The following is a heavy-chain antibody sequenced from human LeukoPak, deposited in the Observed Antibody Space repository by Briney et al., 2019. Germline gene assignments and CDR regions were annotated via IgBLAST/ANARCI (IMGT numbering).Heavy chain of an antibody. CDR3: ARDGLNDAFDI. D-gene: IGHD3/OR15-3a*01. CDR2: IKQDGSGK. J-gene: IGHJ3*02. V-gene: IGHV3-7*01. CDR1: GFTFSSYW. Sequence: GGSLRLSCAASGFTFSSYWMSWVRQAPGKGLEWVANIKQDGSGKYYVDSVKGRFTISRDNAKNSLYLQMNSLRAEDTAVYHCARDGLNDAFDIWGQGTMVTVSS.